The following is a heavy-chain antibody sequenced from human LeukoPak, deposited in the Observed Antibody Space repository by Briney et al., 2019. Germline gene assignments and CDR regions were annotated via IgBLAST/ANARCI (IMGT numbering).Heavy chain of an antibody. Sequence: SETPSLTCKVSGGSIGSSGFYWGWIRQPPGKGLEWIGSIYYPESTHYNPSLESRVTISVDTSKYQVSLTLSSVTATDTAVYYCVRHVSSGWDYYNGLDVWGQGTTVTVSS. CDR2: IYYPEST. CDR3: VRHVSSGWDYYNGLDV. J-gene: IGHJ6*02. V-gene: IGHV4-39*01. CDR1: GGSIGSSGFY. D-gene: IGHD6-19*01.